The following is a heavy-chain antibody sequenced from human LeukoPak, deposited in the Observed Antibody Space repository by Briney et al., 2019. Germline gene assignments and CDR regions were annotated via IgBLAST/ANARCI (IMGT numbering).Heavy chain of an antibody. J-gene: IGHJ4*02. CDR3: AREGDIVVVPAAITFDY. CDR1: GFTFSSYS. Sequence: PGGSLRLSCAASGFTFSSYSMNWVRQAPGKGLEWVSSISSSSSYIYYADSVKGRFTISRDNSKNTLYLQMNSLRAEDTAVYYCAREGDIVVVPAAITFDYWGQGTLVTVSS. CDR2: ISSSSSYI. D-gene: IGHD2-2*02. V-gene: IGHV3-21*01.